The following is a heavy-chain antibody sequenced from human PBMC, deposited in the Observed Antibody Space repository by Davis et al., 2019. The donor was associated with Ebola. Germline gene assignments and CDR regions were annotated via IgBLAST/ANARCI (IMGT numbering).Heavy chain of an antibody. Sequence: SETLSLTCAVYGGSFSGYYWSWIRQPPGKGLEWIGEINHSGSTNYNPSLKSRVTISVGTSKNQFSLKLSSVTAADTAVYYCARAAGVVWFDPWGQGTLVTVSS. V-gene: IGHV4-34*01. CDR1: GGSFSGYY. CDR2: INHSGST. J-gene: IGHJ5*02. D-gene: IGHD2-21*01. CDR3: ARAAGVVWFDP.